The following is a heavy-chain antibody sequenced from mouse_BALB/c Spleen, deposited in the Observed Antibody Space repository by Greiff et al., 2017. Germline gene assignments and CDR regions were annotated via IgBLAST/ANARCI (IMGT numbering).Heavy chain of an antibody. D-gene: IGHD2-1*01. V-gene: IGHV4-1*02. CDR1: GFDFSRYW. Sequence: EVQLQESGGGLVQPGGSLKLSCAASGFDFSRYWMSWVRQAPGKGLEWIGEINPDSSTINYTPSLKDKFIISRDNAKNTLYLQMSKVRSEDTALYYCARWGYGNFYAMDYWGQGTSVTVSS. CDR3: ARWGYGNFYAMDY. J-gene: IGHJ4*01. CDR2: INPDSSTI.